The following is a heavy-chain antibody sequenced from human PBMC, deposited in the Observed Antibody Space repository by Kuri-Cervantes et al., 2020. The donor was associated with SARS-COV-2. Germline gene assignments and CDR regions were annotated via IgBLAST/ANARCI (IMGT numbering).Heavy chain of an antibody. D-gene: IGHD3-3*01. V-gene: IGHV4-59*08. J-gene: IGHJ3*02. CDR1: GGSISSYY. CDR2: IYYSGST. CDR3: ARHIPYYDFWSGYYDAVDI. Sequence: SETLSLTCTVSGGSISSYYWSWIRQPPGKGLEWIGYIYYSGSTNYNPSLKSRVTISVDTSKNQFSLKLSSVTAADTAVYYCARHIPYYDFWSGYYDAVDIWGQGTMVTVSS.